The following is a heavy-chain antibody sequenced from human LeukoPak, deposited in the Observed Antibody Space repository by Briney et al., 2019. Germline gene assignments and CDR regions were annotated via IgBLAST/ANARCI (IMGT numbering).Heavy chain of an antibody. CDR3: ARDLARRIVGATPAY. J-gene: IGHJ4*02. V-gene: IGHV3-23*01. CDR1: GFTFSSYA. CDR2: ISGSGGST. D-gene: IGHD1-26*01. Sequence: GGSLRLSCAASGFTFSSYAMSWVRQAPGKGLEWVSAISGSGGSTYYADSVKGRFTISRDNSKNTLYLQMNSLRAEDTAVYYCARDLARRIVGATPAYWGQGTLVTVSS.